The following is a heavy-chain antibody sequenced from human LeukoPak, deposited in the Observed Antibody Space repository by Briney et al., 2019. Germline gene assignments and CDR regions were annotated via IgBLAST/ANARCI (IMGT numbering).Heavy chain of an antibody. CDR3: ARGPETGYSSSRAGNFDY. J-gene: IGHJ4*02. V-gene: IGHV4-34*01. D-gene: IGHD6-13*01. CDR2: INHSGST. CDR1: GGSFSGYY. Sequence: NSSETLSLTCAVYGGSFSGYYWSWIRQPPGKGLEWIGEINHSGSTNYNPSLKSRVTISVDTSKNQFSLKLSSVTAADTAVYYCARGPETGYSSSRAGNFDYGGQGTLVTVSS.